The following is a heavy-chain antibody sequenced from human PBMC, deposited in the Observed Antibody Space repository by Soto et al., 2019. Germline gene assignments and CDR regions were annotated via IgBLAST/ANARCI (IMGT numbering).Heavy chain of an antibody. CDR1: GFTFSGYS. D-gene: IGHD3-10*02. V-gene: IGHV3-21*01. CDR3: ARSGDNYNVLDY. J-gene: IGHJ4*02. CDR2: ISSRSTNI. Sequence: GGSLRLSCVGSGFTFSGYSMAWVRQAPGRGLEWVASISSRSTNIDYADSVKGRFTISRDNAKNSLFLQINSLRGEDSATYYCARSGDNYNVLDYWGQGTPVTVSS.